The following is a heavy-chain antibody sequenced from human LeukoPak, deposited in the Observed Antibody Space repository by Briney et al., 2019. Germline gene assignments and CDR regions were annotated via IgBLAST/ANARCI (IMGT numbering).Heavy chain of an antibody. J-gene: IGHJ6*04. CDR3: AKSGYGAGIQKFFLGV. D-gene: IGHD3-10*01. Sequence: PGGSLRLSCAASGFTFSSYGMRWVRQAPGKGLEWVAFIRYDGSNKYYADSVKGRFTISRDNSKNTLYLQMNSLRAEDTAVYYCAKSGYGAGIQKFFLGVWGKGTTVTVSS. CDR2: IRYDGSNK. CDR1: GFTFSSYG. V-gene: IGHV3-30*02.